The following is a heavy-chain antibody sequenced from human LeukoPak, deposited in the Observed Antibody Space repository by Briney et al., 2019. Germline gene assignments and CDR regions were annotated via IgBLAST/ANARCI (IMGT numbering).Heavy chain of an antibody. CDR3: AKNTFGGVIARGYFDY. V-gene: IGHV3-23*01. CDR2: ISGSGGST. D-gene: IGHD3-16*02. J-gene: IGHJ4*02. CDR1: GFTFSSYA. Sequence: GGSLRLSCAASGFTFSSYAMSWVRQAPGKGLEWVSAISGSGGSTYYADSVKGRFTISRDNSKNTLYLQMNSLRAEDTAVYYCAKNTFGGVIARGYFDYWGQGTLVTVSS.